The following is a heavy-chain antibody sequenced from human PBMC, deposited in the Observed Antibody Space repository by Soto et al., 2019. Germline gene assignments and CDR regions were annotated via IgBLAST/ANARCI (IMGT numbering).Heavy chain of an antibody. CDR3: ARGSRIVVVVAATFDAFDI. V-gene: IGHV1-46*03. CDR2: INPSGGST. D-gene: IGHD2-15*01. J-gene: IGHJ3*02. Sequence: GASVKVSCKASGYTFTSYYMHWVRQAPGQGLEWMGIINPSGGSTSYAQKFQGRVTMTRDTSTSTVYMELSSLRSEDTAVYYCARGSRIVVVVAATFDAFDIWGQGTMVTVSS. CDR1: GYTFTSYY.